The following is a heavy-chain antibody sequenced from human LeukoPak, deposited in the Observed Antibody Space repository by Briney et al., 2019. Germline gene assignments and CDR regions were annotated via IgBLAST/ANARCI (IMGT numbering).Heavy chain of an antibody. Sequence: PGGSLRLSCAASGFTFSCHSMNWVRQAPGKGLEWISYISSDSTIIHYADSVKGRFTISRDDAKSSLYLQTNSLRAEDTAIYYCAKVPRQHDNWFDPWGQGTLVTVSS. D-gene: IGHD3-9*01. CDR3: AKVPRQHDNWFDP. J-gene: IGHJ5*02. CDR2: ISSDSTII. V-gene: IGHV3-48*01. CDR1: GFTFSCHS.